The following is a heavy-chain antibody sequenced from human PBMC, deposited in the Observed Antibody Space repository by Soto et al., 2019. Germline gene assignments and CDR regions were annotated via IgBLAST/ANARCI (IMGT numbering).Heavy chain of an antibody. CDR2: ISWNSGSI. Sequence: GGSLRLSCAASGFTFDDYAMHWVRQAPGKGLEWVSGISWNSGSIGYADSVKGRFTISRDNAKNSLYLQMNSLRAEDTALYYCAKEQIAAAGTPYYGMDVWGQGTTVTVSS. CDR3: AKEQIAAAGTPYYGMDV. J-gene: IGHJ6*02. D-gene: IGHD6-13*01. V-gene: IGHV3-9*01. CDR1: GFTFDDYA.